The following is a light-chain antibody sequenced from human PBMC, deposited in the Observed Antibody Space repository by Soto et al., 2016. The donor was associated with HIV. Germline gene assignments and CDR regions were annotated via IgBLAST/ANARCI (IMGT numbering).Light chain of an antibody. CDR2: KAS. Sequence: DIQMTQSPSTLSASVGGRVAITCRANQTISKWLAWFQQKPGKAPQLLLYKASSLETGVPSRFRGSGSGTEFTLIINNLQPEDFANYYCQQYNGYPWTFGHGTKVEIK. CDR1: QTISKW. CDR3: QQYNGYPWT. J-gene: IGKJ1*01. V-gene: IGKV1-5*03.